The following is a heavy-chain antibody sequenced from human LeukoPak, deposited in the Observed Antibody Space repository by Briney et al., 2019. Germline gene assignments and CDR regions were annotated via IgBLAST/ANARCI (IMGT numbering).Heavy chain of an antibody. Sequence: PGGSLRLSCAASGFTFSSYAMTWVRQAPGKGLEWVSSISYTGVIKYSADSLQGRFTISRDNAKNTLYLQLDSLTAEDTALYYCAETSRETLDYYYMDVWGKGTPVTVSS. D-gene: IGHD1-26*01. CDR2: ISYTGVIK. CDR1: GFTFSSYA. CDR3: AETSRETLDYYYMDV. J-gene: IGHJ6*03. V-gene: IGHV3-23*01.